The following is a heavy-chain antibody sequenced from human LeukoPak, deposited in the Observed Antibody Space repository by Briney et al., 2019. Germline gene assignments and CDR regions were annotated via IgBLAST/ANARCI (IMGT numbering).Heavy chain of an antibody. J-gene: IGHJ6*03. CDR3: ARGTTLSTLPYYYYFMDV. CDR1: GYTFTSYY. Sequence: ASVKVSCKASGYTFTSYYMHWVRQAPGQGLEWMGIINPSGGSTSYAQKFQGRVTMTRDTSISTAYMELSRLISDDTAVYYCARGTTLSTLPYYYYFMDVWGKGTTVTVSS. CDR2: INPSGGST. V-gene: IGHV1-46*01. D-gene: IGHD4-17*01.